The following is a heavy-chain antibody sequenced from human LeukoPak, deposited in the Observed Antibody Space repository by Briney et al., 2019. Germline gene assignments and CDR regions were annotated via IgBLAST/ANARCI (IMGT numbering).Heavy chain of an antibody. Sequence: SETLSLTCTVSGGSISSYYWTWMRQPPGNRLEWIGNIHNSGTTSYNPSLRSRVTISVDTSKNQFSLKLSSVTAADTAVYYCARIRTTDLVIMDYWGQGTLVTVSS. CDR2: IHNSGTT. CDR3: ARIRTTDLVIMDY. V-gene: IGHV4-59*01. D-gene: IGHD3-9*01. CDR1: GGSISSYY. J-gene: IGHJ4*02.